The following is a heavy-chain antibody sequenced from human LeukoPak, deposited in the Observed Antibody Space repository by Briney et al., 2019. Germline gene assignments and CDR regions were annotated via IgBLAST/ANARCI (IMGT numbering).Heavy chain of an antibody. D-gene: IGHD6-6*01. Sequence: ASVKVSCKASGYTFTSYGISWVRQAPGQGLEWMGWISAYNGNTNYAQKFQGRVTITRNTSISTAYMELSSLRSEDTAVYYCARSGIAARRRGFAYWGQGTLVTVSS. CDR1: GYTFTSYG. J-gene: IGHJ4*02. V-gene: IGHV1-18*01. CDR3: ARSGIAARRRGFAY. CDR2: ISAYNGNT.